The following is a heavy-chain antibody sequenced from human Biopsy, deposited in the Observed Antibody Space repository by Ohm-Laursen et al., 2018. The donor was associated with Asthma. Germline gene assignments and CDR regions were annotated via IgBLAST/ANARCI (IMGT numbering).Heavy chain of an antibody. D-gene: IGHD1-20*01. CDR1: GGYLTGHY. Sequence: SETLSLTCTVYGGYLTGHYWNWIRQPPGKGLVWIGEIDQSGYTNYNPSLKSRVTISADTSKNQFHLNLSSVTAADTAVYFCARAAITGIRGWFDPWGQGTLVTVSS. V-gene: IGHV4-34*01. CDR2: IDQSGYT. CDR3: ARAAITGIRGWFDP. J-gene: IGHJ5*02.